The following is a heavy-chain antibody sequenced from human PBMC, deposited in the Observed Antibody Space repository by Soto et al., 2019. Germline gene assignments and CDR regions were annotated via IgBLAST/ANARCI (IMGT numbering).Heavy chain of an antibody. CDR3: ARVVGYGRLDY. J-gene: IGHJ4*02. CDR1: GGSIDDYS. D-gene: IGHD1-1*01. V-gene: IGHV4-30-2*01. CDR2: IYHYGNP. Sequence: QLQLQESGSGLVKPSQTLSLTCAVSGGSIDDYSWSWIRQPPGKGLEWIGYIYHYGNPHYNASLRSRVTLSVDRSKNQFSLNLRSVTAANTAVYYCARVVGYGRLDYWGQGSLVTVSS.